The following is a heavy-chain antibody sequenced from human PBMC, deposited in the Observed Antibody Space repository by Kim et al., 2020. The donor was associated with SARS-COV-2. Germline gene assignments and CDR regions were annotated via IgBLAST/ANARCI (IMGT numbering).Heavy chain of an antibody. D-gene: IGHD2-2*01. CDR3: ARDQVYCSSPNCLDYSTSCVQY. J-gene: IGHJ4*02. Sequence: GGSLRLSCEASGVSINTYAMHWVRQAPGKGLEWLAVVSYDGNKKYYAESVKGRFTISRDNSKNTLYLQMNSLRPEDTGIYYCARDQVYCSSPNCLDYSTSCVQYGGQGTLVTVSS. V-gene: IGHV3-30*04. CDR2: VSYDGNKK. CDR1: GVSINTYA.